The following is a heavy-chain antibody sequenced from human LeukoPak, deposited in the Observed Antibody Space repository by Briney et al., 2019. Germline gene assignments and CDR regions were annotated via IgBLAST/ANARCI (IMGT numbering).Heavy chain of an antibody. CDR2: IKYSGST. Sequence: TGETLSLTCAVYGGAFIDYYWSGIRHPPGKGLECIGEIKYSGSTNYTPSLKSRLTISVDTPNNQFSLKLNAVPAADTAVYYCASGPLLDEQLVTRAFDYWGQGNLATV. J-gene: IGHJ4*02. CDR1: GGAFIDYY. V-gene: IGHV4-34*01. D-gene: IGHD6-13*01. CDR3: ASGPLLDEQLVTRAFDY.